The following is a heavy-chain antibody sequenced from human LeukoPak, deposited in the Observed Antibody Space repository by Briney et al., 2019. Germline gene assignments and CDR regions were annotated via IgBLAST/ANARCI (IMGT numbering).Heavy chain of an antibody. D-gene: IGHD6-13*01. CDR1: GGSTSSSSYY. Sequence: PSETLSLTCTVSGGSTSSSSYYWGWIRQPPGKGLEWIGSIYYSGSTYYNPPLKSRVTISVDTSKNQFSLKLSSVTAADTAVYYCARHRRAAARYYFDYWGQETLVTVSS. CDR2: IYYSGST. J-gene: IGHJ4*02. CDR3: ARHRRAAARYYFDY. V-gene: IGHV4-39*01.